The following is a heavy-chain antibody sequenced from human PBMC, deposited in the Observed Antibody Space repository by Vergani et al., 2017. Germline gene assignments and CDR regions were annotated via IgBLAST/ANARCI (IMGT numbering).Heavy chain of an antibody. CDR3: TTDPRCCDDGSCYWLRDHHYYGMDV. CDR2: IKSTFDRGTT. J-gene: IGHJ6*02. D-gene: IGHD3-10*01. V-gene: IGHV3-15*07. CDR1: GFSFRNAW. Sequence: EVQLVESGGGIVKPGGSLRLSCVASGFSFRNAWMNWVRRTPGKGLEWVGRIKSTFDRGTTDYAAAVKGRFTISRDESKNTLFLQMNGLKTEDIGVYYCTTDPRCCDDGSCYWLRDHHYYGMDVWGQGTTVTVSS.